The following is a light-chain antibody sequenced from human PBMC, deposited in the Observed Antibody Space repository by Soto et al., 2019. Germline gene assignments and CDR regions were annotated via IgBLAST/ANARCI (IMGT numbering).Light chain of an antibody. CDR3: QQFDSYPVT. V-gene: IGKV1-13*02. J-gene: IGKJ3*01. CDR2: DDS. CDR1: QGIRSA. Sequence: AIQLTQSPSSLSASVGDRVTITCRASQGIRSALAWYQQKPGKAPELLIYDDSSLESGVPSRFSGSGSGTDFTLSISSLQPEDFATYYCQQFDSYPVTFGPGTKVDIK.